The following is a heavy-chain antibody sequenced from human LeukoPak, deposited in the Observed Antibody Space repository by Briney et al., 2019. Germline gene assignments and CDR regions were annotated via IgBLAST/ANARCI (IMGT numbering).Heavy chain of an antibody. J-gene: IGHJ4*02. CDR3: ARATGRCSSTSCYTGDLDY. CDR2: INPSGGST. CDR1: GYIFTSYY. D-gene: IGHD2-2*02. Sequence: ASVKVSCKASGYIFTSYYMHWVRQAPGQGLEWMGIINPSGGSTSYAQKFQGRVTMTRDTSISTAYMELSRLRSDDTAVYYCARATGRCSSTSCYTGDLDYWGQGTLVTVSS. V-gene: IGHV1-46*01.